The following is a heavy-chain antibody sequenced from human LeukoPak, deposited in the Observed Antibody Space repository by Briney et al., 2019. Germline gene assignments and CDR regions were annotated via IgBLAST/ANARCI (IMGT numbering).Heavy chain of an antibody. CDR1: GYTFTGYY. CDR3: ARVGTGGLPDPWFDP. Sequence: GASVKVSCKASGYTFTGYYMHWVRQAPGQGLEWMGWINPNSGGTNYAQKFQGRVTMTRDTSISTAYMELSRLRSDDTAVYYCARVGTGGLPDPWFDPWGQGTLVTVSS. V-gene: IGHV1-2*02. D-gene: IGHD1/OR15-1a*01. J-gene: IGHJ5*02. CDR2: INPNSGGT.